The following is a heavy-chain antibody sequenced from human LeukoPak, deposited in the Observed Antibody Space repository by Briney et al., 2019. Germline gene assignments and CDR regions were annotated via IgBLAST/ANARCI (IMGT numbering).Heavy chain of an antibody. Sequence: GGSLRLSCAASGFTFSSYEMNWVRQAPGKGLEWVSYISSSCSTIYYADTVKGRFTHSRDNAKNSLYLQMYSLRAEDTAVYYCAMGIAVAGTSPSLVDYWGQGTLVTVSS. J-gene: IGHJ4*02. D-gene: IGHD6-19*01. V-gene: IGHV3-48*03. CDR3: AMGIAVAGTSPSLVDY. CDR1: GFTFSSYE. CDR2: ISSSCSTI.